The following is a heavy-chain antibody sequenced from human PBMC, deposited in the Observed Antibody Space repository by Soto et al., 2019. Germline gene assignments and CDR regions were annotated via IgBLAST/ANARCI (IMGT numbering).Heavy chain of an antibody. CDR2: MNPNSGNT. D-gene: IGHD4-17*01. Sequence: ASVEVSCEASGYTFTSYDINWVRQATGQGLEWMGWMNPNSGNTGYAQKFQGRVTMTRNTSISTAYMELSSLRSEDTAVYYCARVSPDDYGDYRWFEPWGQGTLITVAS. CDR1: GYTFTSYD. J-gene: IGHJ5*02. CDR3: ARVSPDDYGDYRWFEP. V-gene: IGHV1-8*01.